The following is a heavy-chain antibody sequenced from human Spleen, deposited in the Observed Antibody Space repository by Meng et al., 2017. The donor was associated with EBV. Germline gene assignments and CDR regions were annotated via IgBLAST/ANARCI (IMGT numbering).Heavy chain of an antibody. Sequence: VKLGHSGAEVKKPGASVKVSCKASGYTFNTYGISWVRQAPGHGLEWMGWTSAYNGNTHYAEDLQDRVIMTTDTSTTTAYMELRSLRSDDTAVYYCARDQPVVDYVWGSYRALDYWGQGTLVTVSS. D-gene: IGHD3-16*02. CDR3: ARDQPVVDYVWGSYRALDY. J-gene: IGHJ4*02. V-gene: IGHV1-18*01. CDR2: TSAYNGNT. CDR1: GYTFNTYG.